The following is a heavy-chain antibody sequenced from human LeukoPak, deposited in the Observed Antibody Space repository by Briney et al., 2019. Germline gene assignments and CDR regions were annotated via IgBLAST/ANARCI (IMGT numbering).Heavy chain of an antibody. Sequence: PSETLSLTCTVSGASISSGDYYWSWIRQPPGKGLEWIGYIYSTGSTSHNPSLRNPITISLDTSKNQFSLKLSSVTAADTAVYYCARGVFWSSYYVYWGQGTKVTVSS. J-gene: IGHJ4*02. D-gene: IGHD3-3*01. CDR1: GASISSGDYY. V-gene: IGHV4-30-4*01. CDR2: IYSTGST. CDR3: ARGVFWSSYYVY.